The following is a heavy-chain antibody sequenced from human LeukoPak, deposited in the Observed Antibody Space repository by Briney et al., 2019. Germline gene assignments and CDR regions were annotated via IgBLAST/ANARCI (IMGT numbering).Heavy chain of an antibody. Sequence: GALRLSCAASAFTFSSYGMSWVRQAPGKGLEWVSAISGDGRDIFYADSVKGRFTISRDNSKNTLYLQMNSLRAEDTAVYYCAKDQHDSSDYPSPFDYWGQGTLVTVSS. J-gene: IGHJ4*02. CDR1: AFTFSSYG. V-gene: IGHV3-23*01. CDR2: ISGDGRDI. D-gene: IGHD3-22*01. CDR3: AKDQHDSSDYPSPFDY.